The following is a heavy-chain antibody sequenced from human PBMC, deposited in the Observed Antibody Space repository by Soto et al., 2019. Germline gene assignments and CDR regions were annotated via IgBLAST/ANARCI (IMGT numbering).Heavy chain of an antibody. Sequence: GGSLRLSCAVSGFNVMSYWMSWVRQAPGRGLEWVAGIKEDGSEIYYLHSVRGRFSISRDSAGNALHLTMNYLSAEDTGVYFCARDIGFDYVNWGQGTLVTVSS. J-gene: IGHJ4*02. V-gene: IGHV3-7*01. D-gene: IGHD3-16*01. CDR1: GFNVMSYW. CDR2: IKEDGSEI. CDR3: ARDIGFDYVN.